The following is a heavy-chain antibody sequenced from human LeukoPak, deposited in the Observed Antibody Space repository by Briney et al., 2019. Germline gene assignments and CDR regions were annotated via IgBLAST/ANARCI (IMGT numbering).Heavy chain of an antibody. CDR1: GFTLSSYE. J-gene: IGHJ4*02. CDR3: ARDRYCSGGSCYYFDY. CDR2: ISSSGSTI. D-gene: IGHD2-15*01. V-gene: IGHV3-48*03. Sequence: GGPLRLSFAASGFTLSSYEMTWVRQAQGKGLGGVYYISSSGSTIYYADSVKGRFTISRDNAKNSLYLQMNSLRAEDTAVYYCARDRYCSGGSCYYFDYWGQGTLVTVSS.